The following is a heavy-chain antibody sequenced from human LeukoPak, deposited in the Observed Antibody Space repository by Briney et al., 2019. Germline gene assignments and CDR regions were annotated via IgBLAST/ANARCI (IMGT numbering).Heavy chain of an antibody. D-gene: IGHD3-22*01. J-gene: IGHJ4*02. CDR2: INHSGST. V-gene: IGHV4-34*01. CDR1: GGSFSGYY. CDR3: AREMNYYDSSGYYYTHYFDY. Sequence: SETLSLTCAVYGGSFSGYYWSWIRQPPGKGLEWIGEINHSGSTNYNPSLKSRVTISVDTSKNQFSLKLSSVTAADTAVYYCAREMNYYDSSGYYYTHYFDYWGQGTLVTVSS.